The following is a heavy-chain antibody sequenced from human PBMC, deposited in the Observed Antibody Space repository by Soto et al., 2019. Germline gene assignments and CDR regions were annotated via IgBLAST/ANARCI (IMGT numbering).Heavy chain of an antibody. V-gene: IGHV4-59*01. J-gene: IGHJ5*02. CDR1: GGSIYTYY. Sequence: SETLSLTCNVSGGSIYTYYWNWIRQSPGKGLEWIGYISDGGSTNYNPSLKSRVTISVDTSKKQVSLKLSSVSAPDTAVYYCARDHYYGPGGHWFDPWGQGTLVTVSS. CDR2: ISDGGST. D-gene: IGHD3-10*01. CDR3: ARDHYYGPGGHWFDP.